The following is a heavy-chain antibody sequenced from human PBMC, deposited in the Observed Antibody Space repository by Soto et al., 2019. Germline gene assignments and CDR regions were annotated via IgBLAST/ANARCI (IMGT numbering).Heavy chain of an antibody. CDR1: GGSISSYY. D-gene: IGHD4-17*01. CDR2: IYYSGST. J-gene: IGHJ4*02. V-gene: IGHV4-59*01. CDR3: ARRYGASFDY. Sequence: QVQLQESGPGLVKPSETLSLTCTVSGGSISSYYWSWIRQPPGKGLEWLGYIYYSGSTNYNPSLKGRVTKSVDTSKNQFSLKLRSVTAADTAVYYCARRYGASFDYWGQGTLVTVSS.